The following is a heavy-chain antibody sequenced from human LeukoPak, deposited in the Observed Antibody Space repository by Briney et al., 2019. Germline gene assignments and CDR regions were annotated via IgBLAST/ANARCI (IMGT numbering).Heavy chain of an antibody. CDR3: AILAAAGVPFDY. J-gene: IGHJ4*02. CDR2: ISYDGSNK. D-gene: IGHD6-13*01. V-gene: IGHV3-30*03. Sequence: GGSLRLSCAASGFTFSSYGMHWVRQAPGKGLGWVAVISYDGSNKYYADSVKGRFTISRDNSKNTLYLQMNSLRAEDTAVYYCAILAAAGVPFDYWGQGTLVTVSS. CDR1: GFTFSSYG.